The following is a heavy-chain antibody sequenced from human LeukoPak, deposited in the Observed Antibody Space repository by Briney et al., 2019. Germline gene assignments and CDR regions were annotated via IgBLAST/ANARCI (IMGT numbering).Heavy chain of an antibody. CDR1: GFTFSNYE. CDR2: IRSSGSTI. V-gene: IGHV3-48*03. Sequence: GGSLRLSCAASGFTFSNYEMNWVRQAPGKGLEWVSHIRSSGSTIYYADSVKGRFTISRDNAKNSLYLQMNSLSAEDTAVYYCAREGVTAPGDYWGQGTLVTVSS. CDR3: AREGVTAPGDY. J-gene: IGHJ4*02. D-gene: IGHD2-21*02.